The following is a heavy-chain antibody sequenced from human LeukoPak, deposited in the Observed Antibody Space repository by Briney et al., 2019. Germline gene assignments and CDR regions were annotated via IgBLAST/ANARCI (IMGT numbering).Heavy chain of an antibody. CDR3: ARGGTTDQYFDY. D-gene: IGHD1-14*01. V-gene: IGHV3-73*01. J-gene: IGHJ4*02. CDR2: TRSEANSYTT. CDR1: GFRFSVSG. Sequence: PGGSLRLSCGASGFRFSVSGINWVRQASGQGLEWVGRTRSEANSYTTTYAASVRGRFTVSRDDSKNTAYLQMNSLKTEDTAVYYCARGGTTDQYFDYWGQGILVTVSS.